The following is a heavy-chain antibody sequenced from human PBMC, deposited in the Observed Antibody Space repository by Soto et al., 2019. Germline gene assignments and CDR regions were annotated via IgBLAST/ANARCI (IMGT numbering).Heavy chain of an antibody. CDR3: ARERSGGYGGNSVTYGMDV. CDR1: GGSFSGYY. D-gene: IGHD4-17*01. J-gene: IGHJ6*02. V-gene: IGHV4-34*01. Sequence: KTSETLSLTCAVYGGSFSGYYWSWIRQPPGKGLEWIGEINHSGSTNYNPSLKSRVTISVDTSKNQFSLKLSSVTAADTAVYYCARERSGGYGGNSVTYGMDVWGQGTTVTVSS. CDR2: INHSGST.